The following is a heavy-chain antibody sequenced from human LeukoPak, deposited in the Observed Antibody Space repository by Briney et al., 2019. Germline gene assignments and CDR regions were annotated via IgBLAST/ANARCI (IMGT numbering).Heavy chain of an antibody. CDR2: ISSSGSAM. J-gene: IGHJ3*02. Sequence: GGSVRLSCAASGFTFSDYYMSWIREAPGKGLEWISYISSSGSAMYYADSVKGRFTISRDNSKNTLYLQMNSLRAEDTAVYYCARDGRVDAFDIWGQGTMVTVSS. CDR3: ARDGRVDAFDI. D-gene: IGHD3-10*01. CDR1: GFTFSDYY. V-gene: IGHV3-11*04.